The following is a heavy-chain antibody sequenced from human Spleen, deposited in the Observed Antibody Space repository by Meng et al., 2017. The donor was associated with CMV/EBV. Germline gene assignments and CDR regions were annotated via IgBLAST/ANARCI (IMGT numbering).Heavy chain of an antibody. CDR2: IYTDGST. CDR1: GFTFSNYA. D-gene: IGHD6-13*01. J-gene: IGHJ6*02. V-gene: IGHV3-66*02. CDR3: ARDLPSSWYRNGMDV. Sequence: GESLKISCAASGFTFSNYAIHWVRQAPGKGLEWVSLIYTDGSTSYADFVRGRFTISRDTSKNTLYLQMNSLRAEDTAMYYCARDLPSSWYRNGMDVWGQGTTVTVSS.